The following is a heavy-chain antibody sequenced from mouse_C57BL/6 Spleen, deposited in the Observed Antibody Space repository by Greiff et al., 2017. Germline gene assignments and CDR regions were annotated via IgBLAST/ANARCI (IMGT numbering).Heavy chain of an antibody. D-gene: IGHD2-4*01. CDR3: TRIYYDYDGY. Sequence: VVRPGASVTLSCKASGYTFTDYEMHWVKQTPVHGLEWIGAIDPETGGTAYNQKFKGKAILTADKSSSTAYMELRSLTSEDSAVYYCTRIYYDYDGYWGQGTTLTVSS. J-gene: IGHJ2*01. CDR2: IDPETGGT. V-gene: IGHV1-15*01. CDR1: GYTFTDYE.